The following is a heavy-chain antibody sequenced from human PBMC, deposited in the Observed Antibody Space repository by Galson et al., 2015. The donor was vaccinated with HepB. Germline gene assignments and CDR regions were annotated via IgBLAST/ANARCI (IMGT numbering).Heavy chain of an antibody. J-gene: IGHJ4*02. CDR1: GFTVSSNY. CDR3: ARARSSWYWYFDY. CDR2: IYSGGST. V-gene: IGHV3-53*04. Sequence: SLRLSCAASGFTVSSNYMSWVRQAPGKGLEWGSVIYSGGSTYYADSAKGRFTISRHNSKNTLYLQMNSLRAEDTAVYYCARARSSWYWYFDYWGQGALVTVSS. D-gene: IGHD6-13*01.